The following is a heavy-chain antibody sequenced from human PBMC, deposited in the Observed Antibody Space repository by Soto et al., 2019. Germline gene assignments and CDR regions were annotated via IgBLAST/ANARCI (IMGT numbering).Heavy chain of an antibody. CDR2: IYYGGSA. J-gene: IGHJ4*02. D-gene: IGHD2-8*01. Sequence: QVQLQESGPGLVKPSGTLSLTCTVSGGSISTYYWSWIRQPPGKGLEWIGYIYYGGSANYNPSLKSRVTRSVDTSKKQFSLKLSSVTAADTAGYYCARGGHCTNGVCSALDYWGQGTLVTVSS. V-gene: IGHV4-59*08. CDR1: GGSISTYY. CDR3: ARGGHCTNGVCSALDY.